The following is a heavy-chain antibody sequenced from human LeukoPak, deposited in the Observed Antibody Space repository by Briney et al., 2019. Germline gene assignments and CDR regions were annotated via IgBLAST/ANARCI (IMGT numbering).Heavy chain of an antibody. CDR3: AREPGPGWYSLRDAFDI. Sequence: PGGSLRLSCAASGFTFSDYYMSWIRQAPGKGLEWVSYISSSGSTIYYADSVKGRFTISRDNAKNSLYLQMNSLRAEDTAVYYCAREPGPGWYSLRDAFDIWGQGTMVTVSS. CDR1: GFTFSDYY. V-gene: IGHV3-11*01. J-gene: IGHJ3*02. CDR2: ISSSGSTI. D-gene: IGHD6-19*01.